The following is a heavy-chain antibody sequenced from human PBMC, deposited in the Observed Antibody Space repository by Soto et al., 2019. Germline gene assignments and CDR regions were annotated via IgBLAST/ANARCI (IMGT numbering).Heavy chain of an antibody. CDR3: AKSLTASNFRLNV. J-gene: IGHJ6*02. CDR2: ISGGGGAK. V-gene: IGHV3-23*01. CDR1: GFTFNSYF. D-gene: IGHD7-27*01. Sequence: GGSLRLSCTASGFTFNSYFMSWVRQAPGEGLEWISAISGGGGAKYYSDSVKGRFTISRDNSNNTLYLQMNSLRADDTAVYYCAKSLTASNFRLNVWGHGTRVTVSS.